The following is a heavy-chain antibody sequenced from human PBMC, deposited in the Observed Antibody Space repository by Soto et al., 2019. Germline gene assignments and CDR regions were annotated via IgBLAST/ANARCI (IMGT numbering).Heavy chain of an antibody. CDR1: GGSISSYY. V-gene: IGHV4-59*01. CDR2: IYYSGST. Sequence: PSETLSLTCTVSGGSISSYYWSWIRQPPGKGLEWIGYIYYSGSTNYNPSLKSRVTISVDTSKNQFSLKLSSVTAADTAVYYCARVEMATIDAFDIWGQGTMVTVSS. D-gene: IGHD5-12*01. J-gene: IGHJ3*02. CDR3: ARVEMATIDAFDI.